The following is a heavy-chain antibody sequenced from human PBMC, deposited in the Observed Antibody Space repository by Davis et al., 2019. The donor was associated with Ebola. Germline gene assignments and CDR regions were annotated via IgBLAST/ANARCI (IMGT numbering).Heavy chain of an antibody. D-gene: IGHD1-1*01. J-gene: IGHJ6*02. CDR2: IIHSGST. Sequence: SETLSLTCAVYGGSFSGYYWSWIRQRPGKGLEWIGEIIHSGSTNYNTSLKTRVTISLDTSKNQFSLKLSPVTAADTAVYYCAGPHWYYSMDVWGQGTTVTVSS. CDR1: GGSFSGYY. CDR3: AGPHWYYSMDV. V-gene: IGHV4-34*12.